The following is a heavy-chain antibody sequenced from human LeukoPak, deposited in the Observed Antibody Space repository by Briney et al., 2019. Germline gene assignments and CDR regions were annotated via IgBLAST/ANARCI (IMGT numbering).Heavy chain of an antibody. CDR3: ARHGAYCSSTSCYIDY. Sequence: GGSLRLSCAASGFTFSSYWMSWVRQAPGKGLEWVANIKQDGSEKYYVDSVKGRFTISRDNAKNSLYLQMNSLKASDTAMYYCARHGAYCSSTSCYIDYWGQGTLVTVSS. V-gene: IGHV3-7*03. CDR1: GFTFSSYW. D-gene: IGHD2-2*02. J-gene: IGHJ4*02. CDR2: IKQDGSEK.